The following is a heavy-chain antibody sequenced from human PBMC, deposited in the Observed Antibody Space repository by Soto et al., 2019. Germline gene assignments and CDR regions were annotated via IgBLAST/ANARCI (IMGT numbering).Heavy chain of an antibody. CDR1: GFTFSSYT. CDR2: TSYDGSNE. CDR3: ARGPNAFDI. Sequence: QVQLVEFGGGVVQPGRSLRLSCAASGFTFSSYTMHWVRQAPGKGLNWVAVTSYDGSNEYYADSVKGRFTVSRDNSKNAPYLQMNSLRAEDTAVYYCARGPNAFDIWGKGTMVTVSS. V-gene: IGHV3-30-3*01. J-gene: IGHJ3*02.